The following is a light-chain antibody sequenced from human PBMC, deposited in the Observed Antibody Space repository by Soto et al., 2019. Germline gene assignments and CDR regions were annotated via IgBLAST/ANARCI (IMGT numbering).Light chain of an antibody. CDR1: RSVSSN. CDR2: DAS. V-gene: IGKV3-15*01. J-gene: IGKJ1*01. CDR3: QQYHAWWT. Sequence: EIVMTQSPATLSVSPGERATLSCRASRSVSSNLAWYQQKPGQAPRLLISDASTRATGIPARFSGSGSGTEFTLTITSLHSEDFAVYYSQQYHAWWTFGQGTKVEIK.